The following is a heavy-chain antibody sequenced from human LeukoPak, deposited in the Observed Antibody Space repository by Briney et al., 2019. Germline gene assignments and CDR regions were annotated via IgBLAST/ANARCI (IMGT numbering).Heavy chain of an antibody. CDR3: ARVGGRGIGY. Sequence: HPGGSLRLSCSASGFSFNIYSMSWVRQSPGKGLEWIAYTGSMGSTIHYADSVKGRFTISRDNAKKSLYLQMDTLRGDDTAVYYCARVGGRGIGYWGQGSLVSVSS. CDR2: TGSMGSTI. V-gene: IGHV3-48*01. CDR1: GFSFNIYS. J-gene: IGHJ4*02.